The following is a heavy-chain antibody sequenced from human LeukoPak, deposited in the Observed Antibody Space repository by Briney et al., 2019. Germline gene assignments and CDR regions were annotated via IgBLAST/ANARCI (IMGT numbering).Heavy chain of an antibody. CDR2: IYATGST. CDR3: ARSGDHYDTTGYYALFQY. CDR1: GDSIDSYY. V-gene: IGHV4-4*07. D-gene: IGHD3-22*01. Sequence: SETLSLTCTGSGDSIDSYYWSWLRQRAGKGLEWIGRIYATGSTNYNPFLKSRVAMSVDTSKNHFSLRLSTVTAADTAVYYCARSGDHYDTTGYYALFQYWGQGALVTVSS. J-gene: IGHJ4*02.